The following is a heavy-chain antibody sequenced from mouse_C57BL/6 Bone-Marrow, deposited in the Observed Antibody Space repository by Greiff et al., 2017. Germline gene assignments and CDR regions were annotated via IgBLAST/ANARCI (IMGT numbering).Heavy chain of an antibody. CDR1: GFTFSSYA. V-gene: IGHV5-4*01. CDR2: ISDGGSYT. J-gene: IGHJ3*01. Sequence: EVQVVESGGGLVKPGGSLKLSCAASGFTFSSYAMSWVRQTPEKRLEWVATISDGGSYTYYPDNVKGRFTISRENAKNNLYLQMSHLKSEDTAMYYCARENNYDYDWFAYWGQGTLVTVSA. CDR3: ARENNYDYDWFAY. D-gene: IGHD2-4*01.